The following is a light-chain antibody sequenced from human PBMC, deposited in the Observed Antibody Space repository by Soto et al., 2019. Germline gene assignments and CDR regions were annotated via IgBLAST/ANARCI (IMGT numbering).Light chain of an antibody. CDR2: AAS. V-gene: IGKV1-39*01. Sequence: DIQMTQSPSSLSASVGDRVTITCRASQTIGNYLNWYRQNPGKAPKLLIYAASTLQSGVPSRFSGSGSGTDFTLTISSLQPEDFATYYCQQSHSAPYTFGQGTKLEIK. J-gene: IGKJ2*01. CDR3: QQSHSAPYT. CDR1: QTIGNY.